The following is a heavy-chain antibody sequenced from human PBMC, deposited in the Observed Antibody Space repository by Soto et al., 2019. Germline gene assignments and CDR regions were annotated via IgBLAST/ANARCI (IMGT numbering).Heavy chain of an antibody. V-gene: IGHV3-30*18. D-gene: IGHD3-10*01. J-gene: IGHJ6*02. CDR1: GFTLSNYG. Sequence: QVQLVESGGGVVQPGRSLRLSCTASGFTLSNYGMHWVRQTQGKGLEWVALISYDGSDRYYADSVKGRFTISRDNSQNILYLQMDSLRPEDTAVYYCPKGDYYDSDSGNYAMDVWGQGTTVTVSS. CDR3: PKGDYYDSDSGNYAMDV. CDR2: ISYDGSDR.